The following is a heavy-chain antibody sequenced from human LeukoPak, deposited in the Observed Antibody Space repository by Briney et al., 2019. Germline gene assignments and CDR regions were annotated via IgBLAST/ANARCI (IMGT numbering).Heavy chain of an antibody. V-gene: IGHV4-34*01. Sequence: SETLSLTCAVYGGSFSGYYWSWIRQPPGKGLEWIGEISHSGSTNYNPSLKSRVTISVDTSKNQFSLKLSSVTAADTAVYYCARTNGGNSTGRDAFDIWGQGTMVTVSS. CDR2: ISHSGST. CDR3: ARTNGGNSTGRDAFDI. J-gene: IGHJ3*02. D-gene: IGHD4-23*01. CDR1: GGSFSGYY.